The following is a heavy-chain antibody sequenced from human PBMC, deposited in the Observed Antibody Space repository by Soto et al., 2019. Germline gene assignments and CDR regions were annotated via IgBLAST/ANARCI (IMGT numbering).Heavy chain of an antibody. J-gene: IGHJ4*02. CDR1: ESTVRNNN. V-gene: IGHV3-66*01. CDR2: IFSNGDT. CDR3: ARDGTYNWV. D-gene: IGHD1-1*01. Sequence: ELQLVASGGGLFQPGGSLRLPGAASESTVRNNNGRWVRQAPGKGLEWVSLIFSNGDTRYADSVKGRFTISRDSSSNTLYLQMNSLRVEDTAVYYCARDGTYNWVGGQGIHVTVSS.